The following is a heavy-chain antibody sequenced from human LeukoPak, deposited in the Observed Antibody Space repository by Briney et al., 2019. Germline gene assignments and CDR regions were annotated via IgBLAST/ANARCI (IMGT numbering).Heavy chain of an antibody. J-gene: IGHJ5*02. D-gene: IGHD3-3*01. CDR3: ARDFGFWSGYYTGHGFDP. CDR1: GGSISSYY. CDR2: IYYSGST. Sequence: PSETLSLTCTVSGGSISSYYWSWIRQPPGKGLEWIGYIYYSGSTNYNPSLKSRVTISVDTSKNQFSLKLSSVTAADTAVYYCARDFGFWSGYYTGHGFDPWGQGTPVTVSS. V-gene: IGHV4-59*01.